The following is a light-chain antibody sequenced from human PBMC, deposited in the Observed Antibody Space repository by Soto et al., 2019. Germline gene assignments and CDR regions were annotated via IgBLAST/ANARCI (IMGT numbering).Light chain of an antibody. CDR1: QDIKNY. CDR3: QHYDHLPPLS. Sequence: DIQMTQSPSSLSASVGDRVTITCQASQDIKNYLNWYQQKPGKAPNLLIYDASNLKTGVPSRFSGSGAGTHFTFTISSLQPEDIATYYCQHYDHLPPLSFGGGTKVEIK. CDR2: DAS. J-gene: IGKJ4*01. V-gene: IGKV1-33*01.